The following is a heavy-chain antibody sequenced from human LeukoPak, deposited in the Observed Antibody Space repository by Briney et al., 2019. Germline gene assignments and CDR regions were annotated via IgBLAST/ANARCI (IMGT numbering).Heavy chain of an antibody. J-gene: IGHJ4*02. D-gene: IGHD1-26*01. CDR1: GLTFSSYS. Sequence: GGSLRLSCAASGLTFSSYSMNWVRQAPGKGLEWVSYISSSSSTIYYADSVKGRFTISRDNAKHSLYLQMNSLRAEDTAVYYCAREEIVGATWVDYWGQGTLVTVSS. CDR2: ISSSSSTI. V-gene: IGHV3-48*01. CDR3: AREEIVGATWVDY.